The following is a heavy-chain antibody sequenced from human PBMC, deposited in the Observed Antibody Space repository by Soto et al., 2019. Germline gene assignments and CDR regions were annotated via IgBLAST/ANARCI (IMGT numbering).Heavy chain of an antibody. CDR2: IYWDDDK. D-gene: IGHD3-3*01. J-gene: IGHJ4*02. CDR3: EHRALRTVFGLVTTTAIYFDF. CDR1: GFSLTTSGVG. V-gene: IGHV2-5*02. Sequence: QITLNESGPTVVRPTETLTLTCRFSGFSLTTSGVGVGWIRQSPGKAPEWLALIYWDDDKRYSASLKSRLTITKVTSKNQVVLTVSDLDPTDTATYYREHRALRTVFGLVTTTAIYFDFWGQGPPVAVSS.